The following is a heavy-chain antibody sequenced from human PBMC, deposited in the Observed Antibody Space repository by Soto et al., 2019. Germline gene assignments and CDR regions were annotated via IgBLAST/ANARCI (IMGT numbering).Heavy chain of an antibody. J-gene: IGHJ4*02. CDR1: GFTFGDAW. CDR3: VRATYFSDSSGYTRCFDY. CDR2: IISKTDGGTT. Sequence: EVQLVESGGGLVKPGGSLRLSCAASGFTFGDAWMTWVRQTPGKGLEWVGRIISKTDGGTTDYAAPVKGRFSISRDESKNSVYLQMNSLKTEDTAVYYCVRATYFSDSSGYTRCFDYWGQGTLVTVSS. V-gene: IGHV3-15*01. D-gene: IGHD3-22*01.